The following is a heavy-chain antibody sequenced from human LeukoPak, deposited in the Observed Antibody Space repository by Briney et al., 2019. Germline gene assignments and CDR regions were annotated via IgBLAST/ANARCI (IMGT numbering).Heavy chain of an antibody. CDR2: ISAYNGNT. J-gene: IGHJ6*02. Sequence: GASVKVSCKASGYTFTSYGISWVRQAPGQGLEWMGWISAYNGNTNYAQKLQGRVTMTEDTSTDTAYMELSSLRSEDTAVYYCATDIPPSTSFTDEDYYGMDVWGQGTTVTVSS. V-gene: IGHV1-18*01. CDR1: GYTFTSYG. CDR3: ATDIPPSTSFTDEDYYGMDV. D-gene: IGHD2-2*01.